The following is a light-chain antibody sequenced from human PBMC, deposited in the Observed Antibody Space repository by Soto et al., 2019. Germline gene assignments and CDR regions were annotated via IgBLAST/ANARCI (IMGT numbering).Light chain of an antibody. V-gene: IGKV3-15*01. J-gene: IGKJ4*01. Sequence: EIVMTQSPATLSVCPGERATLSCRARQSVSSNLAWYQQKPGQAPRLLIYGASTRATGIPARFSGSGSGTEFTLTISSLQSEDFAVYYCQQYNNWPPLTFGGGNKVEIK. CDR2: GAS. CDR3: QQYNNWPPLT. CDR1: QSVSSN.